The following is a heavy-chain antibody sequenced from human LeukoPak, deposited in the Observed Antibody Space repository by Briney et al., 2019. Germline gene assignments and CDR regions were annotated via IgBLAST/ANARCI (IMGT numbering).Heavy chain of an antibody. V-gene: IGHV4-31*03. Sequence: SETLSLTCTVSGGSISSGGYYWSWIRQHPGKGLEWIGYIYYSGSTYYNPSLKSRVTISVDTSKNQFSLKMSSVTAADTAVYYCASYYYDSSGYVYLDYWGQGTLVTVSS. CDR3: ASYYYDSSGYVYLDY. J-gene: IGHJ4*02. D-gene: IGHD3-22*01. CDR2: IYYSGST. CDR1: GGSISSGGYY.